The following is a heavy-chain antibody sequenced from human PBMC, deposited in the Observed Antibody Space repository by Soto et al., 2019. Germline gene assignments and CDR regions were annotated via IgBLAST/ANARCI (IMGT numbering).Heavy chain of an antibody. D-gene: IGHD3-16*01. CDR1: GGPFGNSA. V-gene: IGHV1-69*01. J-gene: IGHJ3*01. CDR2: IIPVSDKA. CDR3: ARLRRDWGDAFDL. Sequence: QVQLVQSGADVKKPGSSVRVSCKTSGGPFGNSAISWVRQAPAQRLEWIGEIIPVSDKANYAQNFQGRLTITADDSTATVFMQLSSLRSEDTAVYFCARLRRDWGDAFDLWGQGTLVTVSS.